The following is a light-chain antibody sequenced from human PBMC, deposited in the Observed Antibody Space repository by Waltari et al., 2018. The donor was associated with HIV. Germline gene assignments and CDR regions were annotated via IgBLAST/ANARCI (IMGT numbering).Light chain of an antibody. CDR1: QSFSGW. CDR2: KAS. Sequence: DIQMTQSPSTLSESVGDRVTITCRASQSFSGWLAWYQQKPGKAPKLLIYKASSLESGVPSRFSGSGSGTEFTLTISSLQPDDFATYYCQQYNFYPLTFGQGTKVEIK. V-gene: IGKV1-5*03. J-gene: IGKJ1*01. CDR3: QQYNFYPLT.